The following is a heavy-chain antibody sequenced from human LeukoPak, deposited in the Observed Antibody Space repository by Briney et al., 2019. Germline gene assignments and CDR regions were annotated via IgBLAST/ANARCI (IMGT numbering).Heavy chain of an antibody. Sequence: GGSLRLPCAASGFTFSSYSMNWVRQAPGKGLEWVSSISSSSSYIYYADSVKGRFTISRDNAKNSLYLQMNSLRAEDTAVYYCASGQQLVPYYFDYWGQGTLVTVSS. CDR1: GFTFSSYS. D-gene: IGHD6-13*01. V-gene: IGHV3-21*01. J-gene: IGHJ4*02. CDR3: ASGQQLVPYYFDY. CDR2: ISSSSSYI.